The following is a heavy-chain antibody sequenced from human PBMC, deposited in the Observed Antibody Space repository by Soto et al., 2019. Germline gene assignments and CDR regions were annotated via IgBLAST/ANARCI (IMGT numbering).Heavy chain of an antibody. CDR2: IIPIFGTA. D-gene: IGHD3-3*01. V-gene: IGHV1-69*13. J-gene: IGHJ5*02. CDR3: ASLAYYDFWSGYNNWFDP. Sequence: SVKVSCKASGGTFSSYAISWVRQAPGQGLEWMGGIIPIFGTANYAQKFQGRVTITADESTSTAYMELSSLRSEDTAVYYCASLAYYDFWSGYNNWFDPWGQGTLVTVS. CDR1: GGTFSSYA.